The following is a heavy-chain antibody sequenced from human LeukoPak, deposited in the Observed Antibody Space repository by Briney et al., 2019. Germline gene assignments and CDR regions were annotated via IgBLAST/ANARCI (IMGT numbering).Heavy chain of an antibody. V-gene: IGHV3-23*01. J-gene: IGHJ5*02. CDR2: ISHSGDTS. D-gene: IGHD5/OR15-5a*01. CDR1: GFTLSTYA. CDR3: RRQFLVGVS. Sequence: GGSLRLSCTASGFTLSTYAMNWVRQAPGKGLEWVSSISHSGDTSDYADSVKGRFTISRDNSKNTPYLQMNSLSAEDTAMYYCRRQFLVGVSWGPGTLVTVSS.